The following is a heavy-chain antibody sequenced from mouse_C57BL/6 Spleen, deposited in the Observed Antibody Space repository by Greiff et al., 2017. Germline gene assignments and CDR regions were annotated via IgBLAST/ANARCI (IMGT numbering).Heavy chain of an antibody. D-gene: IGHD1-1*01. CDR3: ARGYGSSDRYFDV. Sequence: EVHLVESGGDLVKPGGSLKLSCAASGFTFSSYGMSWVRQTPDKRLEWVATISSGGSYTYYPDSVKGRFTISRDNAKNTLYLQMSSLKSEDTAMYYCARGYGSSDRYFDVWGTGTTVTVSS. CDR1: GFTFSSYG. J-gene: IGHJ1*03. CDR2: ISSGGSYT. V-gene: IGHV5-6*01.